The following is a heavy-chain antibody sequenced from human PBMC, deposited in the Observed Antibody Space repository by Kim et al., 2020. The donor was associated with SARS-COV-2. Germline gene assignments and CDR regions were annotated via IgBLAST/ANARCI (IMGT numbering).Heavy chain of an antibody. D-gene: IGHD3-10*01. Sequence: GGSLRLSCSASRFTFSNYAMHWVRQAPGKGLEYISGINSDETNTYYADSVKGRFTISRDNSMNTLFLQMSSLSADDTAVYYCVKGASYYGTGSYYNEPLNRGGQGTRVPVSS. J-gene: IGHJ4*02. CDR2: INSDETNT. CDR3: VKGASYYGTGSYYNEPLNR. V-gene: IGHV3-64D*06. CDR1: RFTFSNYA.